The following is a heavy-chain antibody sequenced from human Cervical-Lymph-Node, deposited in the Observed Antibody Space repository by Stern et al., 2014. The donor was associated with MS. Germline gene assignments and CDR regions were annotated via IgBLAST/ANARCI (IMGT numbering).Heavy chain of an antibody. CDR3: ARGGIGSSRLYYHFYGMDV. V-gene: IGHV1-69*01. CDR1: GGTFNSYV. J-gene: IGHJ6*02. Sequence: VHMGESGAEVKKPGASVKGSCKASGGTFNSYVISWGRQAPGQGLEWMGGFGTLFSTTHYAQKLQGRVTITADESRSTTYMELTSLRSDDTAVYYCARGGIGSSRLYYHFYGMDVWGQGTTVTVSS. CDR2: FGTLFSTT. D-gene: IGHD6-6*01.